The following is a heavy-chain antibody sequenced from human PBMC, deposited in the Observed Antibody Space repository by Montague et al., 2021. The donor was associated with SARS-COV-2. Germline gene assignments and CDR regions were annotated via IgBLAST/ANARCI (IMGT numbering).Heavy chain of an antibody. Sequence: SETLSLTCAVHGMSFSGFYWNWIRQPPGKGLEWTGEINHGGSTKYSPSLKSRLTISADTSKNQFSLKLTSVAAADAAVYYCARLRDGVVPSPILGVGPYYSYYYMDVWGRGTTVTVSS. CDR1: GMSFSGFY. D-gene: IGHD3-10*01. J-gene: IGHJ6*03. V-gene: IGHV4-34*01. CDR2: INHGGST. CDR3: ARLRDGVVPSPILGVGPYYSYYYMDV.